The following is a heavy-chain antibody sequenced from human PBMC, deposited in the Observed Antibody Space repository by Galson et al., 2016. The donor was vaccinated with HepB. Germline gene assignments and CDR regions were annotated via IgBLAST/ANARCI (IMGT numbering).Heavy chain of an antibody. V-gene: IGHV3-30*04. Sequence: SLRLSCAASGFTFSSYAMHWVRQAPGKGLEWVAVISYDGSYESYAGSVKGRFTISRDNFKNTLYLHLNSLRAEETAVYYCARAVNGPGGYCNKWGQGTLVAV. CDR2: ISYDGSYE. J-gene: IGHJ1*01. CDR3: ARAVNGPGGYCNK. CDR1: GFTFSSYA. D-gene: IGHD3-10*01.